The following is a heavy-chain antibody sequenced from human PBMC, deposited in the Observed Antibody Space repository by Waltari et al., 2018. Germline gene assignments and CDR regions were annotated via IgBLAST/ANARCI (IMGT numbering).Heavy chain of an antibody. Sequence: EVQLLESGGGLVQPGGSLRLSCAASGFTFRSYAMSWVRQAPGKGLEWVSAISGSGGSTYYADSVKGRFTISRDNSKNTLYLQMNSLRAEDTAVYYCAKDLPRSPAVPVEIPDYWGQGTLVTVSS. J-gene: IGHJ4*02. V-gene: IGHV3-23*01. CDR3: AKDLPRSPAVPVEIPDY. CDR2: ISGSGGST. CDR1: GFTFRSYA.